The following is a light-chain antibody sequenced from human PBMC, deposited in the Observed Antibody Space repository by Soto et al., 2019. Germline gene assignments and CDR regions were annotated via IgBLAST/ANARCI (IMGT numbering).Light chain of an antibody. V-gene: IGLV2-14*03. J-gene: IGLJ1*01. CDR2: DVS. CDR3: SSYTSSTSYV. CDR1: SSDVGGYNY. Sequence: QSALTQPASVYGSPGQSITISCTGTSSDVGGYNYVSWYQQHPGKAPKLVIYDVSNRPSGVSNRFSGSKSGDTASLTISGLQAEDEAVYYCSSYTSSTSYVFGTGTKLTVL.